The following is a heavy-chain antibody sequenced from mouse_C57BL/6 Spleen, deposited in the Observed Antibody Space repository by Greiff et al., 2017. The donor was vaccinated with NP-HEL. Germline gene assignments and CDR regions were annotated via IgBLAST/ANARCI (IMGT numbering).Heavy chain of an antibody. J-gene: IGHJ3*01. V-gene: IGHV1-50*01. CDR3: ARDYGSSWFAY. D-gene: IGHD1-1*01. Sequence: QVQLQQSGAELVKPGASVKLSCKASGYTFTSYWMQWVKQRPGQGLEWIGEIDPSDSYTNYNQKFKGKATLTVDTSSSTAYMQLSSLTSEDSAVYYCARDYGSSWFAYWGQGTLVNVSA. CDR1: GYTFTSYW. CDR2: IDPSDSYT.